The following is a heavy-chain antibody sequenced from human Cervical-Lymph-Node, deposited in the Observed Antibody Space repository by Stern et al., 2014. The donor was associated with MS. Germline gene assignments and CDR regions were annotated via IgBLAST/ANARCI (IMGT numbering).Heavy chain of an antibody. D-gene: IGHD2-15*01. J-gene: IGHJ4*02. CDR1: GFSLSTTRAG. V-gene: IGHV2-5*02. Sequence: ESGPTLVKPTQTLTLTCTFSGFSLSTTRAGVAWIRQPPGKALEWLARIYWDDERRYSPSLKDRLTITKDNSKNQVVLTMTNLDPVDTATYYCAHRSSGAYCSGESCYFAHWGQGALVTVSS. CDR3: AHRSSGAYCSGESCYFAH. CDR2: IYWDDER.